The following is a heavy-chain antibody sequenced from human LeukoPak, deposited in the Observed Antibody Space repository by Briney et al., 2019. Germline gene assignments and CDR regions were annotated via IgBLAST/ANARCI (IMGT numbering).Heavy chain of an antibody. Sequence: PSETLSLTCTVSGGSISSSSYYWGWIRQPPGKGLEWIGSIYYSGSTYYNPSLKSRVTISVDTSKNQFSLKLSSVTAADTAVYYCARLPIAVADHFDYRGQGTLVTVSS. V-gene: IGHV4-39*07. CDR2: IYYSGST. D-gene: IGHD6-19*01. CDR3: ARLPIAVADHFDY. CDR1: GGSISSSSYY. J-gene: IGHJ4*02.